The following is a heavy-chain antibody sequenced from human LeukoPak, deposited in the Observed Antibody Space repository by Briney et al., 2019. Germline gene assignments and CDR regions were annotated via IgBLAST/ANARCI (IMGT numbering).Heavy chain of an antibody. CDR1: GGSISSSSYY. J-gene: IGHJ4*02. Sequence: NPSETLSLTCTVSGGSISSSSYYWGWIRQPPGKGLEWIGSIYYSGSTYYNPSPKSRVTISVDTSKNQFSLKLSSVTAADTAVYYCARARERWLQLGYFDYWGQGTLVTVSS. D-gene: IGHD5-24*01. V-gene: IGHV4-39*07. CDR2: IYYSGST. CDR3: ARARERWLQLGYFDY.